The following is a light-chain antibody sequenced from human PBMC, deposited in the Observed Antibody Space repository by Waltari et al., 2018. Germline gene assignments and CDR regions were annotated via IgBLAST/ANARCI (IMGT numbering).Light chain of an antibody. J-gene: IGLJ3*02. V-gene: IGLV2-14*03. Sequence: QSALTQPASVSGSPGQSITISCTGTSSDVGGYNYVSWYQQYPGKAPKLMIYDVSNRPSGVSNRVSGSKSGNTASLTISGLQAEDEADYYCSSYTSTSTWVFGGGTKLTVL. CDR2: DVS. CDR1: SSDVGGYNY. CDR3: SSYTSTSTWV.